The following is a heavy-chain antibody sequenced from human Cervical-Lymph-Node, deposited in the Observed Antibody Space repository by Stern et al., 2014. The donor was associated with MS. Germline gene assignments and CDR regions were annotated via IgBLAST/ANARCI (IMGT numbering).Heavy chain of an antibody. V-gene: IGHV1-8*01. D-gene: IGHD2-2*01. CDR2: MNAQSGNT. CDR1: GHTFTSYD. J-gene: IGHJ4*02. Sequence: QVQLVQSGAEVKKPGASVKVSCKASGHTFTSYDINWVRQAAGPGLEWMGWMNAQSGNTGYAQKFQGRVTMTRDTSISIAYMELSSLRSEDTAMYYCARTRGDLPVDFWGQGTLVTVSS. CDR3: ARTRGDLPVDF.